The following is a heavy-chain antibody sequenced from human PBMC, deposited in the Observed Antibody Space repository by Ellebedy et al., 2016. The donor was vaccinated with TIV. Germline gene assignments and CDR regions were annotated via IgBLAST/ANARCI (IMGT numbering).Heavy chain of an antibody. CDR1: GGSISSGGYS. V-gene: IGHV4-30-2*01. D-gene: IGHD5-12*01. CDR2: IYHSGGT. CDR3: ARVRDSGYDSGFDY. Sequence: SETLSLTXAVSGGSISSGGYSWSWIRQPPGKGLEWIGYIYHSGGTYYNPSLKSRVTISVDRSKNQFSLKLSSVTAADTAVYYCARVRDSGYDSGFDYWGQGTLVTVSS. J-gene: IGHJ4*02.